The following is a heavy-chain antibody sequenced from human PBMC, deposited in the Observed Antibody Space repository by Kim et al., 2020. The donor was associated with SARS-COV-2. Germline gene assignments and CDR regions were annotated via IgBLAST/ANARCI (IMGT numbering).Heavy chain of an antibody. Sequence: AQKLQGRVTMTTDTSTSTAYMELRSLRSDDTAVYYCARAYPGGKGHSFDYWGQGTLVTVSS. J-gene: IGHJ4*02. CDR3: ARAYPGGKGHSFDY. V-gene: IGHV1-18*01. D-gene: IGHD2-2*01.